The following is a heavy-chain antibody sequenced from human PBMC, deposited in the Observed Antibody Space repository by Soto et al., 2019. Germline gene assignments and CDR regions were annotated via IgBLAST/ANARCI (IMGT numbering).Heavy chain of an antibody. D-gene: IGHD3-16*01. CDR1: GFTFTSYS. V-gene: IGHV3-48*02. CDR3: AREMGACSDSSCYPGPYDS. Sequence: VGSLRLSCAASGFTFTSYSMNWVRQAPGQGLEWVSYITSKSTTIKYADSVKGRFTVSRDNAKNSLYLQLNSLRDEDTAVYYCAREMGACSDSSCYPGPYDSWGQGTLVTVSS. CDR2: ITSKSTTI. J-gene: IGHJ5*02.